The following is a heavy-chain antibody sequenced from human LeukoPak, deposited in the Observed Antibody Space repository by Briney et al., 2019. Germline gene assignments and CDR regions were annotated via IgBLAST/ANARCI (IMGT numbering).Heavy chain of an antibody. CDR3: ARIPNGSGGFL. V-gene: IGHV1-18*01. D-gene: IGHD3-10*01. CDR2: ISGYNGKT. J-gene: IGHJ4*02. Sequence: ASVKVSCKAYNYTFSSYGITWVRQAPGQGLEWMGWISGYNGKTDYAQKLQDRVTLTTDTSTSTAYMELSSLRSEDTAVYYCARIPNGSGGFLWGQGTLVTVSS. CDR1: NYTFSSYG.